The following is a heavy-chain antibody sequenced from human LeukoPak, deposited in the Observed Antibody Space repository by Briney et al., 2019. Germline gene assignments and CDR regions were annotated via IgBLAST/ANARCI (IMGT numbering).Heavy chain of an antibody. CDR2: IYSGGST. CDR3: ATVHWDKAFDI. CDR1: EFSVGSNY. V-gene: IGHV3-66*01. D-gene: IGHD7-27*01. J-gene: IGHJ3*02. Sequence: GGSLRLSCAASEFSVGSNYMTWVRQAPGKGLEWVSLIYSGGSTYYADSVKGRFTISRDNSKNTLYLRMNSLRAEDTAVYYCATVHWDKAFDIWGQGTMVTVSS.